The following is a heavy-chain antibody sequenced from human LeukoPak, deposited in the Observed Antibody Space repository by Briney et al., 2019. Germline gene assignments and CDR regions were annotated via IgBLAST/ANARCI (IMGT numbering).Heavy chain of an antibody. D-gene: IGHD4-17*01. CDR1: GGSISSYY. J-gene: IGHJ6*04. CDR2: IYYSGST. CDR3: AGTDDYGDYYYYYGMDV. V-gene: IGHV4-59*01. Sequence: SETLSLTCTVSGGSISSYYWSWIRQPPGKGLEWIGYIYYSGSTNYNPSLKSRVTISVDTSKNQFSLKLSSVTAADTAVYYCAGTDDYGDYYYYYGMDVWGKGTRSPSPQ.